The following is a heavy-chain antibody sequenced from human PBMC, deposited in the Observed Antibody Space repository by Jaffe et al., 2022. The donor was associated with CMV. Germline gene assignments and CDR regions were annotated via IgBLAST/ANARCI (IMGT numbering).Heavy chain of an antibody. CDR3: ARVRGFYCSGGSCYSFYYYYMDV. D-gene: IGHD2-15*01. CDR2: INHSGST. CDR1: GGSFSGYY. Sequence: QVQLQQWGAGLLKPSETLSLTCAVYGGSFSGYYWSWIRQPPGKGLEWIGEINHSGSTNYNPSLKSRVTISVDTSKNQFSLKLSSVTAADTAVYYCARVRGFYCSGGSCYSFYYYYMDVWGKGTTVTVSS. V-gene: IGHV4-34*01. J-gene: IGHJ6*03.